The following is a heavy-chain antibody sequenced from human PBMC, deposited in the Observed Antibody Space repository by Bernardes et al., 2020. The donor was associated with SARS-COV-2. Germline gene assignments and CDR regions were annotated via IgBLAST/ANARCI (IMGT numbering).Heavy chain of an antibody. CDR3: ARGRRYDAWSGYYFDY. Sequence: SETLSLTRTVSGDSVSSGSNYWSWIRQPPGKGLEWIGYVDSSGSTSYNPSLKSRGITSVDTSKNQISLKLRSVTAADTAMYYCARGRRYDAWSGYYFDYWGQGTLVIVSS. CDR2: VDSSGST. V-gene: IGHV4-61*01. J-gene: IGHJ4*02. CDR1: GDSVSSGSNY. D-gene: IGHD3-3*01.